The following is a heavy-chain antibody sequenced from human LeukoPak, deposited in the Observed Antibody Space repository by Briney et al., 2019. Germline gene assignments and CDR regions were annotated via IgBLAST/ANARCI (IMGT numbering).Heavy chain of an antibody. D-gene: IGHD6-13*01. J-gene: IGHJ4*02. CDR1: GGSLSSYY. Sequence: PSEALSLARTVSGGSLSSYYWTWIRQPPAKELKGIGYIYYTGSSNYNPSLKSRVTISGDTSNNQFSLKLSSVTAADTAVYYCASGDAGIARFDYWGQGTLVTVSS. CDR2: IYYTGSS. CDR3: ASGDAGIARFDY. V-gene: IGHV4-59*08.